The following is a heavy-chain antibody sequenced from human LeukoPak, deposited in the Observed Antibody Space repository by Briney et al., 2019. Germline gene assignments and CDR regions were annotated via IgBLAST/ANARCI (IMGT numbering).Heavy chain of an antibody. V-gene: IGHV3-53*01. Sequence: GGSLRLSCAASGFSVSSNYMSWVRPAPGKGLEWVSVIYSGGSTYYADSVKGRFTISRDNSKNTLYLQMKSLRAEDTAVYYCARTDETAPAEDFQHWGQGTLATVSS. CDR3: ARTDETAPAEDFQH. J-gene: IGHJ1*01. CDR2: IYSGGST. CDR1: GFSVSSNY. D-gene: IGHD2-21*02.